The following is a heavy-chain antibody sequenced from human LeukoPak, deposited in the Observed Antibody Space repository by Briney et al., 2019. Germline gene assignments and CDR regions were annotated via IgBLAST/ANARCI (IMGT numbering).Heavy chain of an antibody. V-gene: IGHV4-38-2*02. CDR1: GYSISSGYY. CDR2: IYHSGST. Sequence: SETLSLTCTVSGYSISSGYYWGWIRQPPGKGLEWIGSIYHSGSTYYNPSLKSRVTISVDTSKNQFSLKLSSVTAADTAVYYCAHIGTGYSYGYESDYWGQGTLVTVSS. CDR3: AHIGTGYSYGYESDY. D-gene: IGHD5-18*01. J-gene: IGHJ4*02.